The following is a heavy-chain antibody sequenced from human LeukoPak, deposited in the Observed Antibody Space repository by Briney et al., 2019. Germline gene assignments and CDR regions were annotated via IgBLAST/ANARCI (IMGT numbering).Heavy chain of an antibody. CDR3: ASLNWGFDY. J-gene: IGHJ4*02. Sequence: GGSLRLSCAASGFTFTSYAMHWVRQAPGKGLEWVAVISDDGINYSYADSVKGRFTISRDNSKNTLYLQMNSLRAEDTAVYYCASLNWGFDYWGQGTLVTVSS. V-gene: IGHV3-30-3*01. CDR2: ISDDGINY. CDR1: GFTFTSYA. D-gene: IGHD7-27*01.